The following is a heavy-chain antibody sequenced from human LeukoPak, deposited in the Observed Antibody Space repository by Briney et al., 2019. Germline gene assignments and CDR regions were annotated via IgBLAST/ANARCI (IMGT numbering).Heavy chain of an antibody. V-gene: IGHV4-61*02. CDR2: IYTSGST. D-gene: IGHD2-21*01. Sequence: SETLSLTCTVSGGSISSGGYYWSWIRQHPGRGLEWIGRIYTSGSTNYNPSLKSRVTMSVDTSKNQFSLKLSSVTAADTAVYYCARAAIGYYMDVWGKGTTVTVSS. J-gene: IGHJ6*03. CDR3: ARAAIGYYMDV. CDR1: GGSISSGGYY.